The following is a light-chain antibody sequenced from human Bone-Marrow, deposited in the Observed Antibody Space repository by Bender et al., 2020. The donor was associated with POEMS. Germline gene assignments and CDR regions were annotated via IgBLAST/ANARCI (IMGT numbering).Light chain of an antibody. J-gene: IGLJ3*02. V-gene: IGLV2-14*02. Sequence: QSALTQPASVSGSPGQSITISCTGTRSNIGTYNLVSWYQSFPGEAPKLIIYEVNKRPSGVPDRFSGSRSGTSASLAISGLQSEDEADYYCAVWDDSLNGWVFGGGTKLTVL. CDR1: RSNIGTYNL. CDR3: AVWDDSLNGWV. CDR2: EVN.